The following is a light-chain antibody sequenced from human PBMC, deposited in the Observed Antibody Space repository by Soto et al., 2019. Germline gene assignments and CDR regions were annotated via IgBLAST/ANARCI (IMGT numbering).Light chain of an antibody. CDR2: DVS. Sequence: QSALTQPRSVSGSPGQSVTISCTGTSGDVGGYNYVSWYQQHPGKAPKLMIYDVSKRPSGVPDRFSGSKSGNTASLTISGLQAEDEADYYCGSYAVSNTWVFGGGTKLTVL. J-gene: IGLJ3*02. CDR3: GSYAVSNTWV. V-gene: IGLV2-11*01. CDR1: SGDVGGYNY.